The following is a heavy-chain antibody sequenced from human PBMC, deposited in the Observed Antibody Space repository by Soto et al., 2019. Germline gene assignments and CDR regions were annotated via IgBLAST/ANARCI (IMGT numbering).Heavy chain of an antibody. CDR1: GYTFTSYY. J-gene: IGHJ1*01. Sequence: QVQLVQSGAEVKKPGASVKVSCKASGYTFTSYYMHWVRQAPGQGLEWMGIINPSGGSTSYAQKSQGRVTMTRDTSTSTVYMELSSLRSEDTAVYYCARGCSSTGCRDTDFQHWGQGTLVTVSS. CDR2: INPSGGST. CDR3: ARGCSSTGCRDTDFQH. V-gene: IGHV1-46*03. D-gene: IGHD2-2*01.